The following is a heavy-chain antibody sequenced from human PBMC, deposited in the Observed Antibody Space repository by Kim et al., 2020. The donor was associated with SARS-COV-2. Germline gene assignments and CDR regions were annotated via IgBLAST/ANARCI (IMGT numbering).Heavy chain of an antibody. V-gene: IGHV1-46*01. D-gene: IGHD6-6*01. Sequence: YAQKCQGRVTMTRDTSTSTVYMELSSLRSEDTAVYYCARGIAARRGYFDYWGQGTLVTVSS. J-gene: IGHJ4*02. CDR3: ARGIAARRGYFDY.